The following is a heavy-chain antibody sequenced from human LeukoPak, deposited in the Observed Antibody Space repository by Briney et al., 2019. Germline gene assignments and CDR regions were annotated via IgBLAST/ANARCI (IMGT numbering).Heavy chain of an antibody. Sequence: GESLRISCKASGYSFSRYWIGWVRQMPGKGLEWMGIIYPGDSDTRYSPSFQGQVTISADKFITTAYLQWTSLKASDTAMYYCARSSTYSSGWSGIDSWGQGTLVTVSS. CDR3: ARSSTYSSGWSGIDS. J-gene: IGHJ5*01. V-gene: IGHV5-51*01. CDR1: GYSFSRYW. CDR2: IYPGDSDT. D-gene: IGHD6-19*01.